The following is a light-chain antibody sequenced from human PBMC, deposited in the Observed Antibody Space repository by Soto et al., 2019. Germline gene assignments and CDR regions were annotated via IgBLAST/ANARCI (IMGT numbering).Light chain of an antibody. CDR2: GAS. J-gene: IGKJ5*01. CDR1: QVLSGN. CDR3: QQYNNWPPIT. V-gene: IGKV3D-15*01. Sequence: EIVLTQSPATLSVSPGERATLACRASQVLSGNLAGYQQKPGQPPRLLIYGASSRATGIPARFSGGGSATEFTLTISSLQSEDSAVYYWQQYNNWPPITFGQGTRVEI.